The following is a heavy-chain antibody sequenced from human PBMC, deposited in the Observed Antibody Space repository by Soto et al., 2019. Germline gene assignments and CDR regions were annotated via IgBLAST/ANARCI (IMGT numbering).Heavy chain of an antibody. D-gene: IGHD2-15*01. Sequence: SETLSLTCAVYGGSFSGYYWSWIRQPPGKGLEWIGEINHSGSTNYNPSLKSRVTISVDTAKNQFSLKLSSVTAADTAVYYCASLVGVSATRRFTGFDCWGKGPLV. CDR3: ASLVGVSATRRFTGFDC. CDR2: INHSGST. V-gene: IGHV4-34*01. CDR1: GGSFSGYY. J-gene: IGHJ4*02.